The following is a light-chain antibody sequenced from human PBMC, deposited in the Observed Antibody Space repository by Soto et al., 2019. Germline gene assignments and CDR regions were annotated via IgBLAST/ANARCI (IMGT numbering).Light chain of an antibody. V-gene: IGKV3-15*01. CDR1: QSVSGK. CDR3: QQSNNWPWT. CDR2: DAS. Sequence: EVLMTQSPATLSVSPGDSATLSCRASQSVSGKLAWYQQKPGQAPRLLIYDASTRATGIPDRFSGSGSGTELTLTISSLQSEDFAVYYCQQSNNWPWTXGQGTKVDIK. J-gene: IGKJ1*01.